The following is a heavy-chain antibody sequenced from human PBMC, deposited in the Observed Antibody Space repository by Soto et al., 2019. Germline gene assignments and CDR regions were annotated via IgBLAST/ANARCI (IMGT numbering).Heavy chain of an antibody. CDR2: ILPPFGTA. V-gene: IGHV1-69*01. Sequence: QVQLVQSGAEVKKPGSSVKVSCKASGGTFSKYAISWVRQAPGQGLEWMGGILPPFGTANYVHKFQGRVTITADEPTSTAYMELSSLRSEDTAVYYCARRGTFYYDSTGYFDVYNWFDPWGQGTLVTVSS. D-gene: IGHD3-22*01. CDR1: GGTFSKYA. CDR3: ARRGTFYYDSTGYFDVYNWFDP. J-gene: IGHJ5*02.